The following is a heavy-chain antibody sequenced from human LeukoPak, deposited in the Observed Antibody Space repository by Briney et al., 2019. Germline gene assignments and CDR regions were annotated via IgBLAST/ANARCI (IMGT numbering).Heavy chain of an antibody. CDR1: GYTFTVYY. V-gene: IGHV1-2*06. D-gene: IGHD1-1*01. CDR3: ARAYNWNALYY. J-gene: IGHJ4*02. CDR2: INPNSGGT. Sequence: APVKVSCKASGYTFTVYYMHWVRQAPGQGLEWMGRINPNSGGTNYAQEFQGRVTMTRDTSISTAYMELSRLRSDDTAVYYCARAYNWNALYYWGQGTLVTVSS.